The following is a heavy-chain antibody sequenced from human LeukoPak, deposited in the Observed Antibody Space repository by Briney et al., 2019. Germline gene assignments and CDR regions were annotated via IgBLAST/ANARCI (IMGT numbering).Heavy chain of an antibody. V-gene: IGHV3-23*01. J-gene: IGHJ6*02. D-gene: IGHD3-22*01. Sequence: GGSLRLSCAASGFTFSSYAMSWVRQAPGKGLEWVSVIIGSGGSTYYADSGKGRFTISRDNSKNTLYLQMNSLRAEDTAVYYCAKVGSYDSSGYYYYYYYGMDVWGQGTTVTVSS. CDR2: IIGSGGST. CDR3: AKVGSYDSSGYYYYYYYGMDV. CDR1: GFTFSSYA.